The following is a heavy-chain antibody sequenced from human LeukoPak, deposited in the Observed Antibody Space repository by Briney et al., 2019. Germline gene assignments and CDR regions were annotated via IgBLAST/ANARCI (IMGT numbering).Heavy chain of an antibody. CDR2: INHNGNVN. CDR3: ARGGGLDV. Sequence: GGSLRLSCAASEFTFSSYWMNWARQAPGKGLEWVASINHNGNVNYYVDSVKGRFTISRDNAKNSLYLQMSNLRAEDTAVYFCARGGGLDVWGQGATVTISS. D-gene: IGHD3-16*01. V-gene: IGHV3-7*03. J-gene: IGHJ6*02. CDR1: EFTFSSYW.